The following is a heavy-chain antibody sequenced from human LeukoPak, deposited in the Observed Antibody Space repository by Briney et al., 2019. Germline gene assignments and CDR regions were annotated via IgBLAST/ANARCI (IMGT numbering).Heavy chain of an antibody. CDR3: ARGVMATILTPFDY. D-gene: IGHD5-24*01. CDR2: IYTSGST. J-gene: IGHJ4*02. V-gene: IGHV4-61*02. CDR1: GGSVSSGSNY. Sequence: SEALSLTCTVSGGSVSSGSNYWNWIRQPAGKGLEWIGRIYTSGSTNYNPSLKSRVTISVDTSKNQFSLKLSSVTAADTAVYYCARGVMATILTPFDYWGQGTLVTVSS.